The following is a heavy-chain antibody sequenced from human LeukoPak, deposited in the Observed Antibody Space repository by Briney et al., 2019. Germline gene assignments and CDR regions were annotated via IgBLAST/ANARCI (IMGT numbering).Heavy chain of an antibody. CDR1: GGSISSYY. Sequence: PSETLSLTCTVSGGSISSYYWSWIRQPPGKGLEWIGYIYYSGSTNYNPSLKSRVTISVDTSKNQFSLKLSSVTAADTAVYYCARGRDWKYLSHFDYWGQGTLVTVSS. V-gene: IGHV4-59*12. D-gene: IGHD1-7*01. CDR2: IYYSGST. J-gene: IGHJ4*02. CDR3: ARGRDWKYLSHFDY.